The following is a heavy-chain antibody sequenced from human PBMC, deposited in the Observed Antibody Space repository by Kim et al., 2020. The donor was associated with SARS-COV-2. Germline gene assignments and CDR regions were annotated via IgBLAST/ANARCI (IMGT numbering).Heavy chain of an antibody. V-gene: IGHV3-21*01. CDR1: GFIFSSYS. J-gene: IGHJ6*02. Sequence: GGSLRLSCAASGFIFSSYSMNWVRQAPGKGLEWVSSISSSSYIYYADSVKGRFTISRDNAKNSLYLQMNSLRAEDTAVYYCARKGTTGTMRYYGMDVWGQGTTVTVSS. CDR3: ARKGTTGTMRYYGMDV. D-gene: IGHD1-1*01. CDR2: ISSSSYI.